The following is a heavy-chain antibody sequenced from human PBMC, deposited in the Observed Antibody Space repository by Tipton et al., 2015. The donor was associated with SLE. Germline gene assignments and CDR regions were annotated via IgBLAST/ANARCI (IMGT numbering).Heavy chain of an antibody. D-gene: IGHD2-2*01. V-gene: IGHV4-38-2*02. CDR1: GYSISSGYY. Sequence: TLSLTCTVSGYSISSGYYWGWIRQPPGKGLEWIGSIYHSGSTYYNPSLKSRVTISVDTSKNQFSLKMSSVTAADTAVYYCARTHPIVVVTAAKGRDWYFDLCGRGTLVTVSS. CDR2: IYHSGST. CDR3: ARTHPIVVVTAAKGRDWYFDL. J-gene: IGHJ2*01.